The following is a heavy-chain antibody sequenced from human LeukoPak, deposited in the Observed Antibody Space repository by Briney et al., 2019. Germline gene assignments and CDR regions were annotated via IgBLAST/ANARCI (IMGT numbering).Heavy chain of an antibody. CDR1: GGSISSYY. V-gene: IGHV4-4*07. CDR2: IYTSGST. Sequence: SETLSLTCTASGGSISSYYWSWIRQPAGKGLEWIGRIYTSGSTNYNPSLKSRVTISVDKSKNQFSLKLSSVTAADTAVYYCARDLGAYGESPRRFHPWGQGTLVTVSS. CDR3: ARDLGAYGESPRRFHP. J-gene: IGHJ5*02. D-gene: IGHD4-17*01.